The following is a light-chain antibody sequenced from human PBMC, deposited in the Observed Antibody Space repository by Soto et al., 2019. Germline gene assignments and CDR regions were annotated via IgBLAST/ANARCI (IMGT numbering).Light chain of an antibody. CDR2: GAS. Sequence: EFVLTQSPGTLSLSPGERATLSCRASQSVSSTFLAWYQQKPGQPPRLLIYGASPRGTCIPDRFSGSGSGTDFTLTISRLEPEDFAVYYCQHYGSSPPLTFGGGTKLEIK. J-gene: IGKJ4*01. CDR1: QSVSSTF. V-gene: IGKV3-20*01. CDR3: QHYGSSPPLT.